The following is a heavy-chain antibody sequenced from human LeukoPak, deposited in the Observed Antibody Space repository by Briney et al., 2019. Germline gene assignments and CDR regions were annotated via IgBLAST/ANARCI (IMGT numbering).Heavy chain of an antibody. D-gene: IGHD2-15*01. CDR3: AGAHPWGYCSGGSCYYYYMDV. CDR2: INHSGST. Sequence: SETLSLTCAVYGGSFSGYYWSWIRQPPGKGLEWIGEINHSGSTNYNPSLKSRVTISVDTSKNQFSLKLSSVTAADTAVYYCAGAHPWGYCSGGSCYYYYMDVWGKGTTVTVSS. CDR1: GGSFSGYY. V-gene: IGHV4-34*01. J-gene: IGHJ6*03.